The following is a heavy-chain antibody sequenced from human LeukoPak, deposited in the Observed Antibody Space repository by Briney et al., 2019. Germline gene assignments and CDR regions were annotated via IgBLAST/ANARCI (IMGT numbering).Heavy chain of an antibody. CDR1: GFTFGDYA. D-gene: IGHD1-1*01. CDR3: SRNVPDWNYAMDV. Sequence: GGSLRLSCTASGFTFGDYAISWVRQAPGKGLEWVGFIRSKAYGGTTEYAASVKGRFTISRDDSKSIAYLQMNTLKTEDTAVYYCSRNVPDWNYAMDVWGQGTTVTVSS. J-gene: IGHJ6*02. V-gene: IGHV3-49*04. CDR2: IRSKAYGGTT.